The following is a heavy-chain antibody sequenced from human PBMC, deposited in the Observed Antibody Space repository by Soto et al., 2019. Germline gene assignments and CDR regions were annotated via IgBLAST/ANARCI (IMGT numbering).Heavy chain of an antibody. CDR3: AENGSYDLVN. Sequence: SETLSLTCGVSGGSVSRDNCWSWVRQPPGKGLEWIGEIHHSGSTNYSPSLKSRVTMSVDKSRNQFSLKLTSVTAADTAVYYCAENGSYDLVNWGQGTRVTVSS. J-gene: IGHJ4*02. CDR2: IHHSGST. V-gene: IGHV4-4*02. D-gene: IGHD3-16*01. CDR1: GGSVSRDNC.